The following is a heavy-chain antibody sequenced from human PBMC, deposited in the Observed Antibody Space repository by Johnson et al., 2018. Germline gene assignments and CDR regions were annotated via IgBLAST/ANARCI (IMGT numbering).Heavy chain of an antibody. D-gene: IGHD2-15*01. CDR2: INHSGST. CDR3: ASSPNCRGGSCYGYYYYYYMGA. J-gene: IGHJ6*03. Sequence: QVQLQQWGAGLLKPSETXSLTCAVYGGSFSGYYWSWIRRPPGKGLEWIGEINHSGSTNYNPSLKSRVTISVDTSKNQFSLKLSSVTAAAPAVYYCASSPNCRGGSCYGYYYYYYMGAWGKGTTVTVSS. V-gene: IGHV4-34*01. CDR1: GGSFSGYY.